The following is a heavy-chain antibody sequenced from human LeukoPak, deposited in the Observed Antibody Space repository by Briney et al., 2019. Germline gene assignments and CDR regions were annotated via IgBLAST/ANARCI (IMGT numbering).Heavy chain of an antibody. V-gene: IGHV3-9*01. D-gene: IGHD6-19*01. CDR1: GFTFDDYA. Sequence: GRSLILSCAASGFTFDDYAMHWVRPAPGKGLEWVSGISWNSGSIGYADSVKGRFTISRDNAKNSLYLQMNSLRAEDTALYYCAKDMEAGDSSGWYPFDYWGQGTLVTVSS. J-gene: IGHJ4*02. CDR2: ISWNSGSI. CDR3: AKDMEAGDSSGWYPFDY.